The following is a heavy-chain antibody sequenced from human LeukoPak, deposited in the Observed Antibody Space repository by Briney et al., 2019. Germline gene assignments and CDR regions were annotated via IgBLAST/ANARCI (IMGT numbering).Heavy chain of an antibody. Sequence: GGSLRLSCAVSGFTLSRNWMSWVRQAPGKGLEWVVTINEDGSVKDYVDSVKGRLTISRDNARNSLYLQMNSLRAEDTAVYYCARRVVTSKYFDSWGQGTLVTVSS. D-gene: IGHD3-3*01. CDR2: INEDGSVK. V-gene: IGHV3-7*01. CDR1: GFTLSRNW. CDR3: ARRVVTSKYFDS. J-gene: IGHJ4*02.